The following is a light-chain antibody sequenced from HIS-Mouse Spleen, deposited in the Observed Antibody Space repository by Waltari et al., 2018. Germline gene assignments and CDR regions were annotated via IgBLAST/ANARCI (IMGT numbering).Light chain of an antibody. Sequence: QSVLTQPPSASGTPGQRVTISCSGSSSNIGSNYVYWYQQLPGTRPRRLHYRNNQRPSGVPDRFSGSKSGTSASLAISGLRSEDEADYYCAAWDDSLSGWVFGGGTKLTVL. CDR1: SSNIGSNY. CDR3: AAWDDSLSGWV. CDR2: RNN. J-gene: IGLJ3*02. V-gene: IGLV1-47*01.